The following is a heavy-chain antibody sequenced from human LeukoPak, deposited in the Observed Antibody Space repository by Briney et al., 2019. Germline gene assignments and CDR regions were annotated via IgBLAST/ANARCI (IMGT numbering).Heavy chain of an antibody. J-gene: IGHJ6*02. CDR2: IASDGSST. D-gene: IGHD7-27*01. Sequence: GGSLRLSCAASGFTFSSYWMNWVRQAPGKGLVWVSRIASDGSSTTYADSVKGRFTISRDNSKNTLYLQMNSLRAEDTAVYYCAKDWASNWASYYGMDVWGQGATVTVSS. CDR3: AKDWASNWASYYGMDV. CDR1: GFTFSSYW. V-gene: IGHV3-74*01.